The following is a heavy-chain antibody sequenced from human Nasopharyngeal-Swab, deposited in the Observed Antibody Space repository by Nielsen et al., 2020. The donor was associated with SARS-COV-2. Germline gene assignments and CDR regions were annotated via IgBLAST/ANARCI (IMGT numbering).Heavy chain of an antibody. CDR2: TYYRSKWYN. D-gene: IGHD3-22*01. J-gene: IGHJ5*02. CDR1: GDSVSSNSAA. V-gene: IGHV6-1*01. Sequence: SETLSLTCAISGDSVSSNSAAWNWIRQSPSRGLEWPGRTYYRSKWYNDYAVSVKSRITINPDTSKNQSSLQLNSVTPEDTAVYYCAREVVIFSRRYWFDPWGQGTLVTVSS. CDR3: AREVVIFSRRYWFDP.